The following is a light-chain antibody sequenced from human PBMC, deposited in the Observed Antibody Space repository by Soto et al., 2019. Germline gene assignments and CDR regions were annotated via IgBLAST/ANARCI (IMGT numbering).Light chain of an antibody. CDR3: QQYGSSPRT. Sequence: EIVLTQSPATLSLSPGERATLSCRASQSIRSNYLAWYQQKPGQAPRLLIYGASSRATGIPDRFSGSGSGTDFTLTISRLEPEDFAVYYCQQYGSSPRTFGQGTKVDIK. V-gene: IGKV3-20*01. CDR2: GAS. J-gene: IGKJ1*01. CDR1: QSIRSNY.